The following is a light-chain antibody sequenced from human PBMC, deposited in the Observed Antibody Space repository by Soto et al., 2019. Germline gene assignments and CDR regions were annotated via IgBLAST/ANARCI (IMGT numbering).Light chain of an antibody. V-gene: IGLV1-47*01. CDR1: SSNIGRNY. J-gene: IGLJ1*01. CDR3: AAWDDSLSGYV. Sequence: QSALTQPPSASGTPGQRVTLSCSGSSSNIGRNYVYWYQQLPGTAPKVLIDGNNQRPSGVPDRFSGSKSGTSASLAISGLRSEDEADYYCAAWDDSLSGYVFGTGTKLTVL. CDR2: GNN.